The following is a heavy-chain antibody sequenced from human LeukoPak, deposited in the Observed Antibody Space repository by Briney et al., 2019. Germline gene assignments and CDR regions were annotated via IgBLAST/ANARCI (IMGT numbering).Heavy chain of an antibody. J-gene: IGHJ5*02. D-gene: IGHD3-22*01. V-gene: IGHV1-2*02. CDR2: INPNSGGT. CDR1: GGTFSSYA. CDR3: ARGMRAALIGFDP. Sequence: ASVKVSCKASGGTFSSYAISWVRQAPGQGLEWMGWINPNSGGTNYAQKFQGRVTMTRDTSISTAYMELSRLRSDDTAVYYCARGMRAALIGFDPWGQGTLVTVSS.